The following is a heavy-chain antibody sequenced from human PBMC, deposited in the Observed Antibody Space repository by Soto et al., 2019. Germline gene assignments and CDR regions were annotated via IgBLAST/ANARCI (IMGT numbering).Heavy chain of an antibody. Sequence: QVQLVQSGAEVKKPGSSVKVSCKASGGTFSSYAISWVRQAPGQGLEWMGGIIPIFGTANYAQKFQGRVTITADESTSTAYMELSRLRSEDTAVYYCARATPSLYCRGGSCYMGPDDWGQGTLVTVSS. D-gene: IGHD2-15*01. J-gene: IGHJ4*02. CDR1: GGTFSSYA. CDR3: ARATPSLYCRGGSCYMGPDD. V-gene: IGHV1-69*01. CDR2: IIPIFGTA.